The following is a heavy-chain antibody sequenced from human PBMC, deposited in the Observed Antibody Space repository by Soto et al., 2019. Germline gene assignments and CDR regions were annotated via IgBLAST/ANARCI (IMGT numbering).Heavy chain of an antibody. CDR1: GYTFMTYA. Sequence: QVQLVQSGAEVKKPGASVKISCKTSGYTFMTYALHWVCQAPGQRPEWMGWINPGNGNTEYSQKLQGRVTITRDTSARTVFMEVANMTSEDTAVYYCARVRMLWYGELSHWGQGTQVIVSA. D-gene: IGHD3-10*01. CDR3: ARVRMLWYGELSH. J-gene: IGHJ4*02. V-gene: IGHV1-3*01. CDR2: INPGNGNT.